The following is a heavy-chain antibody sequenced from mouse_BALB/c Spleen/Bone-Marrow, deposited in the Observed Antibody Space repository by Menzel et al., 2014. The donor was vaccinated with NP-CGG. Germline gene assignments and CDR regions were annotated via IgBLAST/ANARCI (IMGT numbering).Heavy chain of an antibody. CDR1: GYTFTSYT. J-gene: IGHJ4*01. D-gene: IGHD2-10*02. CDR3: ARKYVNVPHFMDY. Sequence: QVQLQQSAVELARPGASVKMPCKASGYTFTSYTIHWIRQRPGQGLEWIGYIHPSSGYTECSQKFKDKTALTADKSSTTAYMQLSSLTSEDSAVYYCARKYVNVPHFMDYWGQGTSVTASS. CDR2: IHPSSGYT. V-gene: IGHV1-4*02.